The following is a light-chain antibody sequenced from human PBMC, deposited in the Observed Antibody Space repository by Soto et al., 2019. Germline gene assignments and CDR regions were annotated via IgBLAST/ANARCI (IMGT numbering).Light chain of an antibody. J-gene: IGKJ4*01. CDR1: QSVSTN. Sequence: EIVMTQSPATLSVSPGERVTLSCRASQSVSTNLAWYQQKPGQAPRLLISDASTRATGIPARFSGSGSGTGCTLTISSLQSEDFAVYYCQQYNNWPLTFGGGTKVDIK. CDR2: DAS. V-gene: IGKV3-15*01. CDR3: QQYNNWPLT.